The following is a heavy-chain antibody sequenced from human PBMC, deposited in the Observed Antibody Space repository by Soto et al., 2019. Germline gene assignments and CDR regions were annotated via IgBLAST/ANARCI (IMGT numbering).Heavy chain of an antibody. D-gene: IGHD6-13*01. V-gene: IGHV3-23*01. CDR3: ANFGYSSSWYPPQPFDP. Sequence: GSPILSCAASGFNFSSYAMSWVRPAPGKGLEWVSAISGSGGSTYYADSVKGRFTISRDNSKNTLYLQMNSLRAEDTAVYYCANFGYSSSWYPPQPFDPWGQGTLVTVAS. CDR2: ISGSGGST. J-gene: IGHJ5*02. CDR1: GFNFSSYA.